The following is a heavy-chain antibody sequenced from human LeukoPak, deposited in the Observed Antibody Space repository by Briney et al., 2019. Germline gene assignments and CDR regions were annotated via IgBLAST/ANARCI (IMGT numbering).Heavy chain of an antibody. CDR3: AKRGDGYSGYESFDY. Sequence: SVKVSCKASGGTFSTYAVSWVRQAPGQGLEWMGRINPILGIANYAQKFQGRVTITADKSTSTVYMNLSSLRSEDTAVYYCAKRGDGYSGYESFDYWGQGTLVTVSS. J-gene: IGHJ4*02. CDR1: GGTFSTYA. CDR2: INPILGIA. D-gene: IGHD5-12*01. V-gene: IGHV1-69*04.